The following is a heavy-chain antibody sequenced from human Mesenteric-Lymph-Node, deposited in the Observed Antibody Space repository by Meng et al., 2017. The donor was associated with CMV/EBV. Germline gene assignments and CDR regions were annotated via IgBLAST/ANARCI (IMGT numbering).Heavy chain of an antibody. J-gene: IGHJ4*02. CDR3: ARGGLKGSSGYYQYYFDY. D-gene: IGHD3-22*01. Sequence: ASVKVSCKASGYTFTGYYMHWVRQAPGQGLEWMGIINPSGGSTSYAQKFQGRVTMTRDTSTSTVYMELSSLRSEDTAVYYCARGGLKGSSGYYQYYFDYWGQGTLVTVSS. CDR1: GYTFTGYY. V-gene: IGHV1-46*01. CDR2: INPSGGST.